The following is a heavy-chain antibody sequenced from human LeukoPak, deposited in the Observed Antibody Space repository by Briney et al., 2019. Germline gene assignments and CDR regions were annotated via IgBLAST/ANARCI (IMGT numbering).Heavy chain of an antibody. D-gene: IGHD3-22*01. J-gene: IGHJ4*02. Sequence: GGSLRLSCAASGFTVSSNYMSWVRQAPVKGLEWVSVIYSGDSTYYADSVKGRFTISRDNSKNTLYLQMNSLRAEDTAVYYCARSFYYYDSSGYYFDYWGQGTLVTVSS. CDR3: ARSFYYYDSSGYYFDY. CDR1: GFTVSSNY. V-gene: IGHV3-53*01. CDR2: IYSGDST.